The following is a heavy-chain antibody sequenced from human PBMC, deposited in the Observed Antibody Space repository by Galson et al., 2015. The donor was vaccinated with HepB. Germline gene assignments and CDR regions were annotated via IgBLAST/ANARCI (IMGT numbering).Heavy chain of an antibody. V-gene: IGHV3-33*01. CDR1: GFTFSNYG. CDR2: IWYDGSNK. D-gene: IGHD5-18*01. CDR3: ARGMGYSYGYFDL. J-gene: IGHJ4*02. Sequence: SLRLSCAASGFTFSNYGMHWVRQAPGKGLEWVAAIWYDGSNKYYADSVRGRFTISRDNSNNTVHVQMNSLRAEDTGLYFCARGMGYSYGYFDLWGQGALVTVSS.